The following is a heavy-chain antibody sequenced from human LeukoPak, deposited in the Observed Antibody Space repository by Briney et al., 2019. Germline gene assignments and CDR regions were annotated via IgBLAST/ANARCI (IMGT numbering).Heavy chain of an antibody. Sequence: SETLSLTCTVSGGSINSYYWSWVRQPPGKGLEWIGYIYYSGSTNYNPSLKSRVTISVDTSKNQFSLKMSSVTAADTAVYYCARARDGHINNWFDPWGQGTLVTVSS. CDR3: ARARDGHINNWFDP. J-gene: IGHJ5*02. CDR1: GGSINSYY. CDR2: IYYSGST. V-gene: IGHV4-59*01. D-gene: IGHD5-24*01.